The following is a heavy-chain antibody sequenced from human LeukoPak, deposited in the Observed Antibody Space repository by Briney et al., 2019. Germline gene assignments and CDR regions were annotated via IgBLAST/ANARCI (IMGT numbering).Heavy chain of an antibody. V-gene: IGHV1-2*02. CDR3: ARDRKPYYYDSSGYLD. CDR2: INPNSGGT. Sequence: GASVKVSCKASGYTFTGYYMHWVRQAPGQGLEWMGWINPNSGGTNYAQKFQGRVTMTRDTSNNTTYMELSRLRSINTAVYNCARDRKPYYYDSSGYLDWGQGTLVTVSS. CDR1: GYTFTGYY. D-gene: IGHD3-22*01. J-gene: IGHJ4*02.